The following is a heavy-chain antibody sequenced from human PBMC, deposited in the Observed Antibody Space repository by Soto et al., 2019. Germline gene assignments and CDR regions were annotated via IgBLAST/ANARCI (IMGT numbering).Heavy chain of an antibody. J-gene: IGHJ5*02. D-gene: IGHD2-15*01. CDR3: ARGPYCSGGSCYSTLSGFDP. CDR2: IWYDGSNE. V-gene: IGHV3-33*01. CDR1: GFTFSSYG. Sequence: GGSLRLSCAASGFTFSSYGMHWVRQAPGRGLEWVAVIWYDGSNEYYADSVKGRFTISRDNSKSTLYLQMNSLRAEDTAVYYCARGPYCSGGSCYSTLSGFDPWGQGTLVTVSS.